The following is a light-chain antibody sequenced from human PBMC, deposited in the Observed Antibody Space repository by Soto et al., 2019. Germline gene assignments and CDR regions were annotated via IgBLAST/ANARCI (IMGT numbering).Light chain of an antibody. J-gene: IGKJ4*01. CDR3: QQLNSYPHT. V-gene: IGKV1-9*01. Sequence: IQLTQSPSSLSASVGDRVTITCRASLGISSYLAWYQQKPGKAPKLLIYAASTLQSGVPSRFSGSGSGTDFTLTISSLQPEDFATYYCQQLNSYPHTFGGGTKVEIK. CDR1: LGISSY. CDR2: AAS.